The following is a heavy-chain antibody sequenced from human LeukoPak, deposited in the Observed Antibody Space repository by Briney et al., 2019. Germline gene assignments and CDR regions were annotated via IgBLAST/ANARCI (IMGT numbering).Heavy chain of an antibody. J-gene: IGHJ4*02. Sequence: GGSLRPSCVASEFTFPRFGMSWVRQAPGKGLEWVSVISTGSEITYYADSVKGRFTISRDNSKNTLYLQMSGLRAEDTAIYYCAKGQSSTSTRSFDLWGQGTLVTVSS. CDR1: EFTFPRFG. D-gene: IGHD2-2*01. CDR2: ISTGSEIT. CDR3: AKGQSSTSTRSFDL. V-gene: IGHV3-23*01.